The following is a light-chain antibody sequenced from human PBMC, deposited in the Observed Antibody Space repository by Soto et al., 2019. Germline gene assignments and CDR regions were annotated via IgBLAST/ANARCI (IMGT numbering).Light chain of an antibody. V-gene: IGLV1-44*01. CDR3: SAWDATLYGPV. J-gene: IGLJ2*01. CDR1: RSNVGTYP. Sequence: QSVLTQPPSASGTPGQRVTISCSGGRSNVGTYPVNWYQQQLPGTAPKLLINTSNQRPSGVPDRFSASKSGTSASLAISGLQSEDEATYDCSAWDATLYGPVFGGGTKLTVL. CDR2: TSN.